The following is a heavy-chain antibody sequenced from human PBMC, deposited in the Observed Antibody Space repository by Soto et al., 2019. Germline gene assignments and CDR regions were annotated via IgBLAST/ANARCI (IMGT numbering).Heavy chain of an antibody. CDR3: AKWCSGGSCYPPGVY. J-gene: IGHJ4*02. Sequence: EVQLLESGGGLVQPGGSLRLSCAASGFTFSYYAMNWVRQAPGKGLEWVSAISGSSSSTYYADSVKGRFTISRDNSKTTLYLQMNSLRAEDTAVYYCAKWCSGGSCYPPGVYWGQGTLVTVSS. D-gene: IGHD2-15*01. V-gene: IGHV3-23*01. CDR1: GFTFSYYA. CDR2: ISGSSSST.